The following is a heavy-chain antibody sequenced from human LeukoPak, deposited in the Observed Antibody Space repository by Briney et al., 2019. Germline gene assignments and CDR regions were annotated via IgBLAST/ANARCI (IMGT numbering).Heavy chain of an antibody. CDR1: GGSISSYY. V-gene: IGHV4-39*07. D-gene: IGHD3-3*01. J-gene: IGHJ6*03. CDR3: ARGGARITIFGVVYYYYYMDV. CDR2: IYYSGST. Sequence: DPSETLSLTCTVSGGSISSYYWGWIRQPPGKGLEWIGSIYYSGSTYYNPSLKSRVTISVDTSKNQFSLKLSSVTAADTAVYYCARGGARITIFGVVYYYYYMDVWGKGTTVTVSS.